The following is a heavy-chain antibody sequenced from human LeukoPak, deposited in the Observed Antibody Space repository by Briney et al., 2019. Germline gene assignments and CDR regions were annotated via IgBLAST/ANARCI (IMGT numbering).Heavy chain of an antibody. CDR2: ISYDGSNQ. Sequence: PGGSLRLSCAASGFTFSTYTMHWVRQPPGKGLEWVAAISYDGSNQLYADSVKGRFTISRDNFKNTLYQQMNSLRAEDTAVYYCARGDDSSNRASDNWIDPWGQGTLVTVSS. J-gene: IGHJ5*02. CDR1: GFTFSTYT. CDR3: ARGDDSSNRASDNWIDP. V-gene: IGHV3-30*04. D-gene: IGHD4-11*01.